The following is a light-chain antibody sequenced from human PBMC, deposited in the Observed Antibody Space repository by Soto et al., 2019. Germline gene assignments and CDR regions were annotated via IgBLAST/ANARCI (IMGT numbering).Light chain of an antibody. J-gene: IGLJ1*01. CDR1: SSNIGAGYE. CDR2: ENN. V-gene: IGLV1-40*01. CDR3: HSYHSSQSPYV. Sequence: QSVLTQPPSVSEAPGQRVTISCTGSSSNIGAGYEAHWYQQVPGTAPKLLIYENNNRPSGVPDRFSGSKSGTSASLAITGVHAEDEAEYYCHSYHSSQSPYVFGTGTKLTVL.